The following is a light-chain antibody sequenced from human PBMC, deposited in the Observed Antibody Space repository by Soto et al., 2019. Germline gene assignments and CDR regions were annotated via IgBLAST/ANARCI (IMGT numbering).Light chain of an antibody. V-gene: IGLV1-40*01. CDR2: GNI. CDR1: SSNIGAGYD. Sequence: QSVLTQPPSVSGAPGQRVALSCAGTSSNIGAGYDVHWYQHLPGTAPKLLIFGNINRPAGVPDRFSGSKSGTSASLAISGLQAADEGYYYCQTYDTGVSGSGVVFGGGTKLTVL. J-gene: IGLJ2*01. CDR3: QTYDTGVSGSGVV.